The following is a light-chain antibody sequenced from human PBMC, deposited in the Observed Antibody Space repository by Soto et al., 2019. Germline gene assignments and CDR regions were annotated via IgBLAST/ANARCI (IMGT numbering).Light chain of an antibody. V-gene: IGKV1-9*01. J-gene: IGKJ2*01. CDR1: QGISSY. CDR3: QHRKSFPSS. CDR2: SAS. Sequence: QLTQSPSSLSASVGDRVTITCRASQGISSYLAWYQQKPGKAPKLLIYSASTLQSGVPSRLGGSGSGTDFTPAISTLQPEDFAKYYCQHRKSFPSSSGQGTKLEIK.